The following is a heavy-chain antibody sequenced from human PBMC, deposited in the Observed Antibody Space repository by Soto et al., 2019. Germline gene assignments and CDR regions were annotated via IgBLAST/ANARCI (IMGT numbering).Heavy chain of an antibody. D-gene: IGHD4-17*01. J-gene: IGHJ4*02. CDR1: GGSISSGGYY. V-gene: IGHV4-31*03. CDR2: IYSSGST. CDR3: ARSPEATVTAFDY. Sequence: QVQLQESGPGLVKPSQTLSLTCTVSGGSISSGGYYWSWIRQHPGKGLEWIGYIYSSGSTYYNPSLKSRVTXSXDXXKNQFSLKLSSVTAADTAVYYCARSPEATVTAFDYWGQGTLVTVSS.